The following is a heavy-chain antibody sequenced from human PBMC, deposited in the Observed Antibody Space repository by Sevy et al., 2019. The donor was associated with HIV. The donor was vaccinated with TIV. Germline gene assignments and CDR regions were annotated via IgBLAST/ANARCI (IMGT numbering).Heavy chain of an antibody. CDR1: GFTFSRYA. Sequence: GGSLRLSCAASGFTFSRYAMHWVRQAPGKGLEWVAVISYDGSNKYYADSVKGRFTMSRDNSKNTLYLQMNSVRAEDTAVYDDAGIGTANSCGTPPGYWGQGTLVTVSS. CDR3: AGIGTANSCGTPPGY. CDR2: ISYDGSNK. D-gene: IGHD5-18*01. V-gene: IGHV3-30-3*01. J-gene: IGHJ4*02.